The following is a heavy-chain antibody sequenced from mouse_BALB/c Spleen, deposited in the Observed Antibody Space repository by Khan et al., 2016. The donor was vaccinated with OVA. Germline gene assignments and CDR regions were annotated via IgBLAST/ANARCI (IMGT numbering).Heavy chain of an antibody. CDR2: ISYSGST. J-gene: IGHJ2*01. Sequence: EVQLQESGPSLVKPSQTLSLTCSVTGDSITSGYWNWIRKFPGNKLEYMGYISYSGSTYYNPSLKSRISITRDTSKNQHYLQLNSMTTEDSATYYGAGTSHYGNYYCDDWGHGTTLTVAS. CDR3: AGTSHYGNYYCDD. D-gene: IGHD2-1*01. CDR1: GDSITSGY. V-gene: IGHV3-8*02.